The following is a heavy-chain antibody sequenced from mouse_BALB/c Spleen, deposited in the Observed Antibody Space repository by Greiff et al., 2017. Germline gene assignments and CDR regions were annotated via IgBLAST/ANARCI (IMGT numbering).Heavy chain of an antibody. V-gene: IGHV5-12-2*01. J-gene: IGHJ3*01. CDR1: GFTFSSYT. CDR2: ISNGGGST. Sequence: EVQLVESGGGLVQPGGSLKLSCAASGFTFSSYTMSWVRQTPEKRLEWVAYISNGGGSTYYPDTVKGRFTISRDNAKNTLYLQMSSLKSEDTAMYYCARGDDYDAWFAYWGQGTLVTVSA. CDR3: ARGDDYDAWFAY. D-gene: IGHD2-4*01.